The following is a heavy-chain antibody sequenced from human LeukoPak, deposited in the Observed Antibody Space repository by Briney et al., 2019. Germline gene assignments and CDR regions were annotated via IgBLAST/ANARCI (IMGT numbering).Heavy chain of an antibody. D-gene: IGHD6-13*01. J-gene: IGHJ5*02. CDR3: AGSSSRSINWFDP. V-gene: IGHV4-59*01. CDR2: IYYSGRT. Sequence: SETLSLTCTVSGGSISSYYWSWVRQPPGKGMEWIGYIYYSGRTNYNPSLKSRVTISFDTSKNQFSLKLSSVTAADTAVYYCAGSSSRSINWFDPWGQGTLVTVSS. CDR1: GGSISSYY.